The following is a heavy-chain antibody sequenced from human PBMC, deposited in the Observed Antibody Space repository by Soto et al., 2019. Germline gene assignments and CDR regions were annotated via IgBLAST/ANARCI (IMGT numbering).Heavy chain of an antibody. V-gene: IGHV5-51*01. CDR2: IYPGDSNI. CDR3: ARHLDEYSSASGFDY. CDR1: GYSFSSHC. J-gene: IGHJ4*02. Sequence: GESLKISCNGSGYSFSSHCIGLVLQMPGKGLEWMGIIYPGDSNIRYSPSFEGQIDMSADRSINTAYLRLSSLKASDTATYYCARHLDEYSSASGFDYWGQGTLVTVSS. D-gene: IGHD6-6*01.